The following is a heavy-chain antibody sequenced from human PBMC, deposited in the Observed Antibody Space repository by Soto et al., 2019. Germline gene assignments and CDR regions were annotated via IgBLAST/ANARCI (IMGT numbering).Heavy chain of an antibody. D-gene: IGHD3-22*01. CDR3: ASPSYYYDSSFGDAFDI. CDR1: GGTFSSYA. J-gene: IGHJ3*02. Sequence: GASVKVSCKASGGTFSSYAISWVRQAPGQGLEWMGGIIPIFGTANYAQKFQGRVTITADESTSTAYMELSSLRSEDTAVYYCASPSYYYDSSFGDAFDIWGQGTMVTVSS. V-gene: IGHV1-69*13. CDR2: IIPIFGTA.